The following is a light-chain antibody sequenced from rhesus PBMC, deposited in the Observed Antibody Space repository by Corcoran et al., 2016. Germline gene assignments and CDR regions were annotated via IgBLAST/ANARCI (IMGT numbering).Light chain of an antibody. CDR3: MQALRSPWT. CDR1: QSPVYSDGKTY. V-gene: IGKV2-82*02. J-gene: IGKJ1*01. Sequence: EIVMTQTPLSLPVILGEPASISCRSSQSPVYSDGKTYLYWYWQKPGQSPQLLMYLVSTRASGVPDKFGGSGSGTDFIMKISRVEAEDFGVYYCMQALRSPWTFGQGTKVEVK. CDR2: LVS.